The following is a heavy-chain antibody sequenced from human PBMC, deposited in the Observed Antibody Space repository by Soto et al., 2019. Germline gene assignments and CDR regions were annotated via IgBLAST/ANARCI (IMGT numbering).Heavy chain of an antibody. V-gene: IGHV1-2*02. J-gene: IGHJ4*02. Sequence: QVQLVQSGAEVKKPGASVKVSCKASGYTFTGYYIHWVRQAPGQGLEWMGWINPNSGGTNYAQKFQGRVTMTRDTSISTAYMELNRLTSDDTAMYYCARGSSGTYSNPHFDYWGQGTLVTVSS. CDR2: INPNSGGT. CDR3: ARGSSGTYSNPHFDY. D-gene: IGHD1-26*01. CDR1: GYTFTGYY.